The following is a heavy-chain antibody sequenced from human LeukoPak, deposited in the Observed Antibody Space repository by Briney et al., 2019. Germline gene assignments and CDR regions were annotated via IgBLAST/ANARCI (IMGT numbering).Heavy chain of an antibody. D-gene: IGHD5-18*01. J-gene: IGHJ4*02. CDR1: GFTFDDYA. Sequence: PGGSLRLSCAASGFTFDDYAMHWVRQTPGKGLEWVSGINWNSGSIDYADSVKGRFTISRDNAKNSLYLQMNTLRAEDTAVYYCARGSDTAMVLFYYFDYWGQGTLVTVSS. CDR2: INWNSGSI. V-gene: IGHV3-9*01. CDR3: ARGSDTAMVLFYYFDY.